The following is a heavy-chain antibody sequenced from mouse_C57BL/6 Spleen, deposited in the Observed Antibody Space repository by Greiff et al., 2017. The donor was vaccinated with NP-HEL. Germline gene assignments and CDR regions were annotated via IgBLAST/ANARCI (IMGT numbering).Heavy chain of an antibody. CDR3: TRRDLLLRYLDY. CDR2: IDPETGGT. V-gene: IGHV1-15*01. D-gene: IGHD1-1*01. J-gene: IGHJ2*01. CDR1: GYTFTDYE. Sequence: VQLQQSGAELVRPGASVTLSCKASGYTFTDYEMHWVKQTPVHGLEWIGAIDPETGGTAYNQKFKGKAILTADKSSSTAYMELRSLTSEDSAVYYCTRRDLLLRYLDYWGQGTTLTVSS.